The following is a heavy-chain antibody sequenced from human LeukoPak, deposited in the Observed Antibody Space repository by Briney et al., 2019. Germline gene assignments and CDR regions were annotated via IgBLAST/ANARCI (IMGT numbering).Heavy chain of an antibody. CDR2: INSDGTTT. J-gene: IGHJ5*02. V-gene: IGHV3-74*01. D-gene: IGHD5-12*01. Sequence: GGSLRLSCAASGFTFSSYWMHWVRQAPGKGLVWVSRINSDGTTTTYAGSVKGRFTISRDNAKNTLYLQMNSLRAEDTAVYYCARGNDGYSGYECWFDPWGQGTLVTVSS. CDR3: ARGNDGYSGYECWFDP. CDR1: GFTFSSYW.